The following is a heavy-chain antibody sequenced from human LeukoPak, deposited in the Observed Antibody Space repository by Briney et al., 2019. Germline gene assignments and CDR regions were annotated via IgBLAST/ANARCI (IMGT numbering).Heavy chain of an antibody. CDR3: TRTQDVTAIDY. D-gene: IGHD2-21*02. CDR1: GGSISNY. Sequence: SETLSLTCTVSGGSISNYWSWIRQPPGKGLEWIGYIYSSGSTNYNPSIKSRVTMSVDTSKNQFSLKLSSVTAADTAVYYCTRTQDVTAIDYWGQGILVTVSS. J-gene: IGHJ4*02. CDR2: IYSSGST. V-gene: IGHV4-59*01.